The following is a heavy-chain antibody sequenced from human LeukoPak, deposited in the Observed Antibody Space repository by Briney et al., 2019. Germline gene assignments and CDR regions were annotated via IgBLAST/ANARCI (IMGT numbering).Heavy chain of an antibody. V-gene: IGHV3-30*04. CDR3: ARDEQQWLVPQDY. J-gene: IGHJ4*02. CDR2: ISYDGSNK. CDR1: GFTFSSYA. Sequence: PGGSLRLSCAASGFTFSSYAMHWVRQAPGKGLEWVAVISYDGSNKYYADSAKGRFTISRDNSKNTLYLQMNSLRAEDTAVYYCARDEQQWLVPQDYWGQGTLVTVSS. D-gene: IGHD6-19*01.